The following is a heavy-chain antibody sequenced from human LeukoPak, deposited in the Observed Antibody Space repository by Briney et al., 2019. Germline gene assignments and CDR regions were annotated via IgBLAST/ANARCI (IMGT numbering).Heavy chain of an antibody. Sequence: NPSETLSLTCTVSGGSISSYYWSWIRQPPGKGLEWIGYIYYSGSTNYNPSLKSRVTISVDTSKNQFSLKLSSVTAADTAVYYCARHIVGYYDSSGKDWFDPWGQGTLVTVSS. CDR3: ARHIVGYYDSSGKDWFDP. V-gene: IGHV4-59*08. J-gene: IGHJ5*02. CDR2: IYYSGST. CDR1: GGSISSYY. D-gene: IGHD3-22*01.